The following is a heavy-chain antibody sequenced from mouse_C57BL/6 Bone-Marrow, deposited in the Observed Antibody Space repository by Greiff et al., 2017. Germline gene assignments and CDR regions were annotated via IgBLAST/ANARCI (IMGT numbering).Heavy chain of an antibody. Sequence: VQLQQSGTVLARPGASVKMSCKTSGYTFTSYWMHWVKQRPGQGLEWIGAIYPGNSDTSYNQKFKGKAKLTAVTSASPAYMELSSLTNEDSAVYYCTRVTSVDYFDYWGQGTTLTVSS. CDR1: GYTFTSYW. CDR3: TRVTSVDYFDY. V-gene: IGHV1-5*01. D-gene: IGHD2-13*01. CDR2: IYPGNSDT. J-gene: IGHJ2*01.